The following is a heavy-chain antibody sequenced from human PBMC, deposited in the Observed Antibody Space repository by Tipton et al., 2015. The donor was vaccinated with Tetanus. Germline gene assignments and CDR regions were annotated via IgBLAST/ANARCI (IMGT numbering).Heavy chain of an antibody. D-gene: IGHD6-13*01. CDR1: SGSISNSDYS. J-gene: IGHJ6*02. CDR2: VDYSGST. V-gene: IGHV4-39*02. Sequence: TLSLTCTVSSGSISNSDYSWGWIRQPPGRGLEWIGSVDYSGSTNYTPPLRSRVPISVDTSKNRFYLKLSSVTAADTAVYYCARLSIAATGTYGLTFYYDMDVWGPGATVTVSS. CDR3: ARLSIAATGTYGLTFYYDMDV.